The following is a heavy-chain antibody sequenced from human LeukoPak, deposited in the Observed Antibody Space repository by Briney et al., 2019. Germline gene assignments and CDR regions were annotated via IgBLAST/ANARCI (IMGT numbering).Heavy chain of an antibody. CDR1: GYTFTDYY. Sequence: GASVKVSCKTSGYTFTDYYIHWVRQAPGQGLEWMGRINPNSGDTYYEQNFQGRVTMTRDTSISTAYTELSGLRSGDTAVYYCATDLSSTSNWELDYWGQGTLVTVSS. D-gene: IGHD7-27*01. CDR3: ATDLSSTSNWELDY. CDR2: INPNSGDT. V-gene: IGHV1-2*06. J-gene: IGHJ4*02.